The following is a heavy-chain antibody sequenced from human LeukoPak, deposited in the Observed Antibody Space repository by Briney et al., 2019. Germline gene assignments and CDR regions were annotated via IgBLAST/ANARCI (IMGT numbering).Heavy chain of an antibody. J-gene: IGHJ4*02. D-gene: IGHD3-3*01. CDR1: GGSISSYY. CDR2: IYYSGST. CDR3: ARHYDFWSGYYPFDY. V-gene: IGHV4-59*08. Sequence: PSETLSLTCTVSGGSISSYYWSWIRQPPGKGLEWIGYIYYSGSTNYNPSLKSRVTISVDTSKNQFSLKLSSVTAADTAVYYCARHYDFWSGYYPFDYWGQGTLVTVSS.